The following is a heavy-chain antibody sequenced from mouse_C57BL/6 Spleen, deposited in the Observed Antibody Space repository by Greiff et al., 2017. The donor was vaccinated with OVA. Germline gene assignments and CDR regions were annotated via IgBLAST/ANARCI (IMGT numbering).Heavy chain of an antibody. CDR3: ARQYYYGSSDWYFDV. J-gene: IGHJ1*03. V-gene: IGHV5-12*01. D-gene: IGHD1-1*01. CDR1: GFTFSDYY. CDR2: ISNGGGST. Sequence: EVKLQESGGGLVQPGGSLKLSCAASGFTFSDYYMYWVRQTPEKRLEWVAYISNGGGSTYYPDTVKGRFTISRDNAKNTLYLQMSRLKSEDTAMYYCARQYYYGSSDWYFDVWGTGTTVTVSS.